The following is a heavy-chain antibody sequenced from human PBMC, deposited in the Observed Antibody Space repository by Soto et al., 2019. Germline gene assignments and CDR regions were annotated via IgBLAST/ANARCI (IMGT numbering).Heavy chain of an antibody. CDR3: TTTYYDFWSGYLVPSS. CDR2: IKSKTDGGTT. Sequence: GGSLRLSCAASGFTFSNAWMSWVRQAPGKGLEWVGRIKSKTDGGTTDYAAPVKGRFTISRDDSKNTLYLQMNSLKTEDTAVYYCTTTYYDFWSGYLVPSSWGQGTLVTVSS. CDR1: GFTFSNAW. V-gene: IGHV3-15*01. D-gene: IGHD3-3*01. J-gene: IGHJ4*02.